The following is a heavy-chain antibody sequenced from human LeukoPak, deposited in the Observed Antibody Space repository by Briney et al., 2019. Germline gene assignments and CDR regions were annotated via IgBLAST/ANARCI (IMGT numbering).Heavy chain of an antibody. D-gene: IGHD3-9*01. Sequence: PSETLSLTCTVSGGSINDYFWTWIRQPPGKGLEWIAYVHYTGRMKYDPSLRSRVTISLDTSKSQFSLQLNSVTPEDTAVYYCARESKFRGSHYDMLTGSYRSKKGLNAFDIWGQGTLVTVSS. V-gene: IGHV4-59*12. CDR2: VHYTGRM. J-gene: IGHJ3*02. CDR1: GGSINDYF. CDR3: ARESKFRGSHYDMLTGSYRSKKGLNAFDI.